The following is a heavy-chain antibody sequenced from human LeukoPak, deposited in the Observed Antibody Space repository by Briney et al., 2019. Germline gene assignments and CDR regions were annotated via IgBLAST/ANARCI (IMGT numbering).Heavy chain of an antibody. CDR1: GVSVSTYY. J-gene: IGHJ6*02. Sequence: PSETLSLTCTVSGVSVSTYYWSWIRQPAGKGLEFIGRFFTSGTSGTTNYNPSLKSRVTMSLDTSKNQFSLKLISVTAADTAVYYCARDLGRGSMDVWGLGTTVTVSS. CDR2: FFTSGTSGTT. V-gene: IGHV4-4*07. D-gene: IGHD1-26*01. CDR3: ARDLGRGSMDV.